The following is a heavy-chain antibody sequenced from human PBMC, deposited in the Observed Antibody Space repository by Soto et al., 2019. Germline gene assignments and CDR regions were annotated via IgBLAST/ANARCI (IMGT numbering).Heavy chain of an antibody. V-gene: IGHV1-3*01. CDR3: ARDAGGLNCGSYGWFDP. D-gene: IGHD1-26*01. CDR1: GYNFSTYS. J-gene: IGHJ5*02. CDR2: INGDTGKA. Sequence: QVHLVQSGAEVRKPGASVKVSCKASGYNFSTYSMYWVRQAPGQRLEWMGWINGDTGKARYSQKYQGRLTITRDTSASTAYMELSSLRSDDTALFYCARDAGGLNCGSYGWFDPWGQGTLVTVSS.